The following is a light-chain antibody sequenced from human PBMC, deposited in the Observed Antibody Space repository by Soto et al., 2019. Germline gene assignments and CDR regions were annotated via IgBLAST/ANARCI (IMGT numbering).Light chain of an antibody. CDR1: QSISIW. CDR2: KAS. J-gene: IGKJ1*01. CDR3: QQYNSYSRT. V-gene: IGKV1-5*03. Sequence: DIQMTQSPSTLSASVGDRVTITCRASQSISIWLAWYQRKPGKAPKLLIYKASSLESGVPSRFSGSGSGTEFTLTISSLQPDDFATYYFQQYNSYSRTFGQGTKVESK.